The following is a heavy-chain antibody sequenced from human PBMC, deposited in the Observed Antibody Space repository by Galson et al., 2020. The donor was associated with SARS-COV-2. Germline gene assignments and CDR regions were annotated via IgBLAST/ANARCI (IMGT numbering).Heavy chain of an antibody. V-gene: IGHV3-23*01. CDR1: GFIYSDYA. CDR2: ISGSAGNT. J-gene: IGHJ4*02. D-gene: IGHD1-7*01. CDR3: AKNYLNFLDY. Sequence: TGGSLRLSCAASGFIYSDYAMSWVRQAPGKGLEWVSLISGSAGNTYYTDSVKGRFTISRDISKNTLYLQMNSLRAEDTAVYYCAKNYLNFLDYWGQGALVTVSS.